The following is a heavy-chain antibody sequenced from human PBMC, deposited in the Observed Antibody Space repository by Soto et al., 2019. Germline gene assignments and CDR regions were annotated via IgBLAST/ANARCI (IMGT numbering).Heavy chain of an antibody. V-gene: IGHV4-31*03. Sequence: QVQLQESGPGLVKPSQTLSLTCTVSGGSISSGGYYWSWIRQHPGKGLEWIGYIYYSGSTYYNPSLKSRVNITRDPSKNPFSLKLSSVTAADTAVYYWARDLGYYDSSGFPPPPEVWGQGTLVTVSS. D-gene: IGHD3-22*01. J-gene: IGHJ4*02. CDR2: IYYSGST. CDR1: GGSISSGGYY. CDR3: ARDLGYYDSSGFPPPPEV.